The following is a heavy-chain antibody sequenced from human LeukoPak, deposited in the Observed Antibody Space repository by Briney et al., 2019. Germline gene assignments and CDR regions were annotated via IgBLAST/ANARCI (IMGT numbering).Heavy chain of an antibody. J-gene: IGHJ5*01. V-gene: IGHV1-2*02. D-gene: IGHD3-22*01. CDR1: GYNFIDYY. CDR2: MNPNTGGT. CDR3: ARGVSSSWFSSWFDS. Sequence: ALVKVSCKTSGYNFIDYYINWVRQAPGQGLEWMAWMNPNTGGTKFAQRFQGRVTMTRDTSISTAYMELSRLTSDDTAVYYCARGVSSSWFSSWFDSWGQGTLVSVSS.